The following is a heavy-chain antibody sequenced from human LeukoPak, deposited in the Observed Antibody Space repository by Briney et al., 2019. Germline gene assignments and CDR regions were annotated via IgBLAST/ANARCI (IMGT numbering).Heavy chain of an antibody. CDR3: ARLGARQVLDY. CDR2: IKQGGGEK. D-gene: IGHD4-17*01. V-gene: IGHV3-7*01. CDR1: GFTFSSYW. J-gene: IGHJ4*02. Sequence: PGGSLRLSCTASGFTFSSYWMSWVRQAPGKGLEWVANIKQGGGEKYYVDSVKGRFAISRDNAKNSLYLQMNSLRAEDTAVYYCARLGARQVLDYWGQGTLVTVSS.